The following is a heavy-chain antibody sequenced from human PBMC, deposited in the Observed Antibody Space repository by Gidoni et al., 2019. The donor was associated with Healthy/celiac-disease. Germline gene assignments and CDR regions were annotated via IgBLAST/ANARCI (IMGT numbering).Heavy chain of an antibody. CDR3: ARSPPRSSGLGNWFDP. V-gene: IGHV3-53*01. CDR1: GFTVSSNY. CDR2: IYSGGST. Sequence: EVQLVESGGGLIQPGGSLRLSCAASGFTVSSNYMSWVRQAPGKGLEWVSVIYSGGSTYYADSVKGRFTISRDNSKNTLYLQMNSLRAEDTAVYYCARSPPRSSGLGNWFDPWGQGTLVTVSS. D-gene: IGHD3-10*01. J-gene: IGHJ5*02.